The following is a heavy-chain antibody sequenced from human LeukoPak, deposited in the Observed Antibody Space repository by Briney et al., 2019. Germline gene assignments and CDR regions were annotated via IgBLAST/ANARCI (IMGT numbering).Heavy chain of an antibody. CDR1: GFTFSSYS. V-gene: IGHV3-21*01. J-gene: IGHJ4*02. CDR2: IGSSSSYI. CDR3: ARDRYYYDSSGYYPGFDY. Sequence: GGSLRLSCAASGFTFSSYSMNWVRQAPGKGLEWVSSIGSSSSYIYYADSVKGRFTISRDNAKNSLYLQMNSLRAEDTAVYYCARDRYYYDSSGYYPGFDYWGQGTLVTVSS. D-gene: IGHD3-22*01.